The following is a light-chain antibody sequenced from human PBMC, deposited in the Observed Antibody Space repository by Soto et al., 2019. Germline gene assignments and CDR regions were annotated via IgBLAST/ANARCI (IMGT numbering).Light chain of an antibody. V-gene: IGKV3-20*01. CDR3: LQFGSFPRT. Sequence: DIVLTQSPGTLSLSPGERATLSCRASQSVGISLSWYQHKSGQPPRLLIYSAFNRATGIPERFSGSGAVTDFTLTISRLEPEDFAVYSCLQFGSFPRTFGQGTQVVIK. J-gene: IGKJ1*01. CDR2: SAF. CDR1: QSVGIS.